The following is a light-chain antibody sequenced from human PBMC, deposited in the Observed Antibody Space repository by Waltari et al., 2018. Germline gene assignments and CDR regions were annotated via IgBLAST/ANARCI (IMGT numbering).Light chain of an antibody. V-gene: IGLV1-44*01. CDR1: SSNIGINT. J-gene: IGLJ3*02. CDR2: ANY. CDR3: ATWDDSLNGRV. Sequence: QSVLTQPPLASGTPGQRVTISCSGNSSNIGINTVTWYQQLPGTPPKLLIYANYQRPSGVPDRFSASKSDTSASLAISGLQSEDEADYFCATWDDSLNGRVFGGGTKLAVL.